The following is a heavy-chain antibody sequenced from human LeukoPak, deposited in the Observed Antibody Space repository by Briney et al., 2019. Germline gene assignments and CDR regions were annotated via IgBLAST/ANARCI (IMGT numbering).Heavy chain of an antibody. CDR2: ISGSGGST. V-gene: IGHV3-23*01. Sequence: GGPLRLSCAASGFTFSTYSLTWVRQAPGRGLEWVSLISGSGGSTYYADSVKGRLTISRDNSKNTLYLQMNSLRAEDTAVYYCARDRSIASDYWGQGTLVTVSS. CDR3: ARDRSIASDY. J-gene: IGHJ4*02. D-gene: IGHD6-6*01. CDR1: GFTFSTYS.